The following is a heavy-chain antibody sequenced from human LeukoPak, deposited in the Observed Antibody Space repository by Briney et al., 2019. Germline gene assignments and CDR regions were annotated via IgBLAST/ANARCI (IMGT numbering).Heavy chain of an antibody. CDR2: MNPNSGNT. V-gene: IGHV1-8*01. CDR1: GYTFTSYD. CDR3: ARTRSSLIVGATTALGY. Sequence: RASVKVSCKASGYTFTSYDINWVRQATGQGLEWMGWMNPNSGNTGYAQKFQGRVTMTTDTSTSTAYMELRSLRSDDTAVYYCARTRSSLIVGATTALGYWGQGTLVTVSS. D-gene: IGHD1-26*01. J-gene: IGHJ4*02.